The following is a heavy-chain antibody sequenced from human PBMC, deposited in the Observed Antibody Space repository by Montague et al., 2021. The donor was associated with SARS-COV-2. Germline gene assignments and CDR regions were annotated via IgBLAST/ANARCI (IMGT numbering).Heavy chain of an antibody. Sequence: SETLSLTCTVSGASVASGNFYWSWIRQPPGKGLEWVGYMYYTGHTNYNPSLESRVTMPVDPSKNQFSLTLTSVTAADTAVYYCARSRANVPSRPGFDYRGQGALVTVSS. CDR2: MYYTGHT. V-gene: IGHV4-61*01. J-gene: IGHJ4*02. CDR1: GASVASGNFY. CDR3: ARSRANVPSRPGFDY. D-gene: IGHD6-6*01.